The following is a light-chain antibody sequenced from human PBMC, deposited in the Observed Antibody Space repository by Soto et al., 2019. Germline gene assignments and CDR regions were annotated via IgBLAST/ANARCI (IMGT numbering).Light chain of an antibody. CDR2: RAS. CDR1: QSVSDN. CDR3: QQYNSWPIT. V-gene: IGKV3-15*01. Sequence: EVLMTQSPDALYVSPGERVTHSCRASQSVSDNLAWYQQKPGQGPRLLVYRASTRTLGIPARFSGSESGTEFTLTISSLQSEDFAVYYCQQYNSWPITFGQGTRLEIK. J-gene: IGKJ5*01.